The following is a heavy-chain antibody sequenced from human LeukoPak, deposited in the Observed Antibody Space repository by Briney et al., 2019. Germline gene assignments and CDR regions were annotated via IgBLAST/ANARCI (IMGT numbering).Heavy chain of an antibody. CDR1: GGSISSYY. D-gene: IGHD3-10*01. CDR2: IYYTGST. Sequence: SETLSLTCTVSGGSISSYYWSWIRQPPGKGLEWIGYIYYTGSTNYNPSLKSRVTISIDTSNNQFSLRLSSVTAADTAVYYCARGIIWFDPWGQGTLVTVSS. CDR3: ARGIIWFDP. V-gene: IGHV4-59*01. J-gene: IGHJ5*02.